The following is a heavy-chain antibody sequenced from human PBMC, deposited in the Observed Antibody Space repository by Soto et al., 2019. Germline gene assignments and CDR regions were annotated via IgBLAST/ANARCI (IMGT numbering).Heavy chain of an antibody. D-gene: IGHD6-19*01. Sequence: GASVKVSCKASGYTFTSYGISWVRQAPGQGLEWMGWISAFNGNTNYAQKLQGRVTMTTDTSTSTAYMELRSLRSDDTAVYYCAAPDSSGTQSNYYYYGMDVWGQGTTVTVSS. CDR2: ISAFNGNT. CDR1: GYTFTSYG. J-gene: IGHJ6*02. CDR3: AAPDSSGTQSNYYYYGMDV. V-gene: IGHV1-18*01.